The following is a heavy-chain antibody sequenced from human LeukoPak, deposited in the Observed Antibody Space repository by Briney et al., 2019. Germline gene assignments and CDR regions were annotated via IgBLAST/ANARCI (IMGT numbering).Heavy chain of an antibody. J-gene: IGHJ4*02. V-gene: IGHV3-66*01. CDR2: IYSGGST. Sequence: GGSLRLSCAASGFTVSSNYMSWVRQAPGKRLEWVSVIYSGGSTYYADSVKGRFTISRDNSKNTLYLQMNSLRAEDTAVYYCAREGAAVRGYSSNQYYFDYWGQGTLVTVSS. CDR3: AREGAAVRGYSSNQYYFDY. D-gene: IGHD6-13*01. CDR1: GFTVSSNY.